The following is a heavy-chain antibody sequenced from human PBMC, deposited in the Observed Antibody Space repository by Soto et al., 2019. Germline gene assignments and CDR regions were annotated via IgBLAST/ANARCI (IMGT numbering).Heavy chain of an antibody. CDR2: ISGSGGST. D-gene: IGHD3-10*01. CDR3: AKHYYGSGSYYTPHDY. V-gene: IGHV3-23*01. Sequence: GGSLRLSCAASGFTFSSYAMSWVRQAPGKGLEWVSAISGSGGSTYYADSVKGRFTISRDNSKNTLYLQMNSLRAEDTAVYYCAKHYYGSGSYYTPHDYWGQGTLVTVSS. CDR1: GFTFSSYA. J-gene: IGHJ4*02.